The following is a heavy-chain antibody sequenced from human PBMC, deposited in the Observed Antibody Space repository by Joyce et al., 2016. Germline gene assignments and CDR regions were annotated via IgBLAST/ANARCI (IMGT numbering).Heavy chain of an antibody. V-gene: IGHV4-59*08. CDR2: AHYIGST. J-gene: IGHJ5*02. Sequence: VQLQESGPGLVKPSETRFLTCNVSGGSIYSNYWSWFRMPPGKGLEWIGYAHYIGSTNYHPSLKSRGTISTDTAIRQFSLKLSSVTDADTAVYYCARHAYDCGLNYFDPWGQGTLVTVSS. D-gene: IGHD2-21*01. CDR3: ARHAYDCGLNYFDP. CDR1: GGSIYSNY.